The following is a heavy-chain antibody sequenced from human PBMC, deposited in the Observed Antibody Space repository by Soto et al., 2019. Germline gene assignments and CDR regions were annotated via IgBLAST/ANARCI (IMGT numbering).Heavy chain of an antibody. CDR1: GGSISSGVYY. Sequence: PLEILSLTCTVSGGSISSGVYYWSWIRQHPGKGLEWIGYIYYSGSTYYNPSLKSRVTISVDTSKNQFSLKLSSVTAADTAVYYCARVGNRQQLPFDYWGQGTLVTVSS. V-gene: IGHV4-31*03. CDR3: ARVGNRQQLPFDY. J-gene: IGHJ4*02. D-gene: IGHD6-13*01. CDR2: IYYSGST.